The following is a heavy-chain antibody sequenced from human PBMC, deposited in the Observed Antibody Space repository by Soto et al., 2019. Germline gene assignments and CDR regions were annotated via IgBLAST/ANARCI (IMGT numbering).Heavy chain of an antibody. Sequence: VGSLRLSCAASGFTFSSYGMRWVRQAPGKGLEWVSGISGSGGSTYYADSVKGRFTISRDNSKNSLYLQVNSLRAEDTAVYYFASPARTYYFDYWGRGTLVTVSS. CDR1: GFTFSSYG. CDR2: ISGSGGST. CDR3: ASPARTYYFDY. J-gene: IGHJ4*02. D-gene: IGHD2-8*01. V-gene: IGHV3-23*01.